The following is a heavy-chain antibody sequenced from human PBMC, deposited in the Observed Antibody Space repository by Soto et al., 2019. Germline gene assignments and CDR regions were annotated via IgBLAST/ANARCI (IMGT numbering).Heavy chain of an antibody. CDR3: VRLNRDYYYYGMDV. Sequence: ETLSLTCAVSGDSISNSKWWTWVRQTPGKGLEWIGKIDHNGITNYNPSLESRVTILKDNSKNQLSLKLSSVTGADSAVYYCVRLNRDYYYYGMDVWGPGPTVTV. J-gene: IGHJ6*02. CDR1: GDSISNSKW. CDR2: IDHNGIT. V-gene: IGHV4-4*02.